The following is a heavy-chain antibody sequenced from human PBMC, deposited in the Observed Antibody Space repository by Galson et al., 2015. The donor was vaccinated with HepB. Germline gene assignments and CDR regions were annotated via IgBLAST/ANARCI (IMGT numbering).Heavy chain of an antibody. V-gene: IGHV1-58*01. CDR2: IAVGGDYT. D-gene: IGHD1-26*01. CDR3: ATGQRYSNN. Sequence: SVKVSCKASGFTFSSSTVQWVRQARGQRLEWIGWIAVGGDYTNYAQKFQGRVTITRDMSTSMVYLELYSLTSEDTAVYYCATGQRYSNNWGQGTLVTVSS. CDR1: GFTFSSST. J-gene: IGHJ4*02.